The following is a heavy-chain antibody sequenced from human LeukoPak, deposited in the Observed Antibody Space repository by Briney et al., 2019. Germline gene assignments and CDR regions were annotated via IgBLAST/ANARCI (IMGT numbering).Heavy chain of an antibody. CDR2: INHSGNT. CDR1: GGSFSGYY. D-gene: IGHD2-15*01. CDR3: ETSSSATIDYFYDYIDV. Sequence: SETLSLTCSVNGGSFSGYYWSWIRQPPGKGLEWIGEINHSGNTNYNPSLKSRVTISGDTSKNQFSLKLSSVTAADTAVYYCETSSSATIDYFYDYIDVWGKGTTVAVSS. V-gene: IGHV4-34*01. J-gene: IGHJ6*03.